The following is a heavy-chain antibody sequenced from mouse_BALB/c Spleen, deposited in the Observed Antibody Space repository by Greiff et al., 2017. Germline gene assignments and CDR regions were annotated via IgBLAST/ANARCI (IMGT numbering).Heavy chain of an antibody. J-gene: IGHJ4*01. CDR3: TRIRPPYYAMDY. CDR2: INPSNGGT. Sequence: VQLQQPGAELVKPGASVKLSCKASGYTFTSYYMYWVKQRPGQGLEWIGGINPSNGGTNFNEKFKSKATLTVDKSSSTAYMQLSSLTSEDSAVYYCTRIRPPYYAMDYWGQGTSVTVSS. V-gene: IGHV1S81*02. CDR1: GYTFTSYY.